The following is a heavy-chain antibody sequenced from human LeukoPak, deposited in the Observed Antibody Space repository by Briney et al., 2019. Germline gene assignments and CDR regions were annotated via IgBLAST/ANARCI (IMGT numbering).Heavy chain of an antibody. CDR1: VGSISSYY. CDR3: ARGAYDFWSGYYVGSWFDP. V-gene: IGHV4-59*01. Sequence: SETLSLTCTVSVGSISSYYWSWIRQPPGKGLEWIGYIYYSGSTNYTPALRSRVPISVDTSKNQFSLKLSSVTAADTAVYYCARGAYDFWSGYYVGSWFDPWGQGTLVTVSS. J-gene: IGHJ5*02. CDR2: IYYSGST. D-gene: IGHD3-3*01.